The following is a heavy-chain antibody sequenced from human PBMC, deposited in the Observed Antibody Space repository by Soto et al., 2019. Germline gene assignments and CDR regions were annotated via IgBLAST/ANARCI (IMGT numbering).Heavy chain of an antibody. D-gene: IGHD2-15*01. Sequence: PGESLKISCKGSGYSFTSYWIGWVRQMPGKGLEWMGIIYPGDSDTRYSPSFQGQVTNSADKSISTAYLQWSSLKASDTAMYYCARLEYCSGGSCYRHNWFDPWGQGTLVTVSS. CDR1: GYSFTSYW. V-gene: IGHV5-51*01. CDR2: IYPGDSDT. CDR3: ARLEYCSGGSCYRHNWFDP. J-gene: IGHJ5*02.